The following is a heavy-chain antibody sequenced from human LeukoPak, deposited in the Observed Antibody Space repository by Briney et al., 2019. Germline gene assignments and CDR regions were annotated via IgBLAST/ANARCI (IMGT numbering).Heavy chain of an antibody. Sequence: PGRSLILSCVASGLISGALPYHWVRQSPDKGLEWVALIGSDGSKKYYADSVRGRFTVPRENSDYTLFLQMNTLRADHRAVYFSPRQIIYTSRLHYCGQGTLVTVSS. V-gene: IGHV3-30*04. J-gene: IGHJ4*02. CDR2: IGSDGSKK. CDR3: PRQIIYTSRLHY. D-gene: IGHD2-2*02. CDR1: GLISGALP.